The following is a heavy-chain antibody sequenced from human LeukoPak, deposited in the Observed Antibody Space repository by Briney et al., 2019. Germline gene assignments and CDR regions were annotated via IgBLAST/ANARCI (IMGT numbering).Heavy chain of an antibody. CDR2: VHSGGRT. Sequence: SETLSLTCTVSGGSTDNYYLSWIRQSPGKGLEWVGYVHSGGRTNSSPSLRSRVTMSVDTSKNQFSLKLSSVTAAVTDVYYCARDTYDYDYGSDYFDYFDSWGQGILVTVSS. CDR3: ARDTYDYDYGSDYFDYFDS. CDR1: GGSTDNYY. V-gene: IGHV4-59*01. D-gene: IGHD3-16*01. J-gene: IGHJ4*02.